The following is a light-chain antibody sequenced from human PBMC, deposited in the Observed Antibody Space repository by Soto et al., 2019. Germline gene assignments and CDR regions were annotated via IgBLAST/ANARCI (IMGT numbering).Light chain of an antibody. J-gene: IGKJ3*01. CDR3: QKYSSVPV. CDR1: QDISNF. Sequence: DIQMTQSPTSLSASVGDRVTITCRASQDISNFVAWYQQKPGKAPKLLIYAASTLQSGVPTRFSGSGSGTDFILTIDRLQPEDVASEFLQKYSSVPVFGPGTKVEIK. CDR2: AAS. V-gene: IGKV1-27*01.